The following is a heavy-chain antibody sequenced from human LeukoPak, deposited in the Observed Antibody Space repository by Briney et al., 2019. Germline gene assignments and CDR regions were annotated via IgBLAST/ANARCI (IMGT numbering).Heavy chain of an antibody. CDR3: ARGPYQVVRGSLDY. J-gene: IGHJ4*02. Sequence: GGSLRLSCAASGFTFSSYWMHWVRQAPGKGLVWVSRINSDGSSTSYADSVKGRFTISRDNAKNTLYLQMDSLRPEDTAVYYCARGPYQVVRGSLDYWGQGTLVTVSS. CDR2: INSDGSST. D-gene: IGHD2-15*01. V-gene: IGHV3-74*01. CDR1: GFTFSSYW.